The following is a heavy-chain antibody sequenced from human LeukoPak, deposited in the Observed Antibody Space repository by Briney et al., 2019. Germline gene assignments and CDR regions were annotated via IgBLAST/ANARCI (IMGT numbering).Heavy chain of an antibody. CDR1: GYTFTSYG. J-gene: IGHJ6*03. V-gene: IGHV1-18*01. CDR3: ARERYSYGFGPYYYYYMDV. CDR2: ISAYNGKT. Sequence: GASVKVSCKASGYTFTSYGISWVRQAPGQGLEWMGWISAYNGKTNYAQKLQGRVTMTTDTSTSTAYMELRSLRSDDTAVYYCARERYSYGFGPYYYYYMDVWGKGTTVTISS. D-gene: IGHD5-18*01.